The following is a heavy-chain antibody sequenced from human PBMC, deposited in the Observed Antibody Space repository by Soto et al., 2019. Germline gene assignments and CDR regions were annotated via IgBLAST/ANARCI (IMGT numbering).Heavy chain of an antibody. CDR3: ARSLLRYFDWLLXGLC. J-gene: IGHJ4*02. CDR1: GFTFSSYS. Sequence: GGSLRLSCAASGFTFSSYSMNWVRQAPGKGLEWVSYISSSSSTIYYADSVKGRFTISRDNAKNSLYLQMNSLRAEDTAVYYCARSLLRYFDWLLXGLCWGQGTLVTVYS. D-gene: IGHD3-9*01. CDR2: ISSSSSTI. V-gene: IGHV3-48*01.